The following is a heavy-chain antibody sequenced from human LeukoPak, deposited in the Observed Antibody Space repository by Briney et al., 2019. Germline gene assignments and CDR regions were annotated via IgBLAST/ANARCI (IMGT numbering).Heavy chain of an antibody. Sequence: SETLSLTYTVSGGSISSYYWSWIRQPPGKGLEWIGYIYYSGSTNYNPSLKSRVTISVDTSKNQFSLKLSSMTAADTAVYYCARSVEGYCRGGSCYYYSYYMDVWGKGTTVTVSS. J-gene: IGHJ6*03. CDR2: IYYSGST. CDR1: GGSISSYY. V-gene: IGHV4-59*01. CDR3: ARSVEGYCRGGSCYYYSYYMDV. D-gene: IGHD2-15*01.